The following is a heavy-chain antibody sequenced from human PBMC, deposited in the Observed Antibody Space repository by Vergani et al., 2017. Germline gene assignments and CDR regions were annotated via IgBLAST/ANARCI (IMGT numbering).Heavy chain of an antibody. CDR2: TWYECNNN. J-gene: IGHJ4*02. Sequence: QVQLVESGRGVVQPGRSLRLPCTSSSFKLRDYVMHWVRQAPGRGLEWVSVTWYECNNNYYADSVKGRFTISKDISKNTLYLQMNSLRGDATAVYYWARETRDTPSSLDCWGQGTLVAVS. V-gene: IGHV3-33*01. D-gene: IGHD5-24*01. CDR1: SFKLRDYV. CDR3: ARETRDTPSSLDC.